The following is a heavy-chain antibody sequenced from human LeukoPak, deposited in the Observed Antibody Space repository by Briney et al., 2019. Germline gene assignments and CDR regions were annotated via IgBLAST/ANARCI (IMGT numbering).Heavy chain of an antibody. J-gene: IGHJ4*02. CDR3: AKAWGTPPPRYSYGLDDYFDY. Sequence: GGSLRLSCAAPGFTFSSYAMSWVRQAPGKGLEWVSAISGSGGSTYYAGSVKGRFTISRDNSKNTLYLQMNSLRAEDTAVYYCAKAWGTPPPRYSYGLDDYFDYWGQGTLVTVSS. V-gene: IGHV3-23*01. CDR1: GFTFSSYA. D-gene: IGHD5-18*01. CDR2: ISGSGGST.